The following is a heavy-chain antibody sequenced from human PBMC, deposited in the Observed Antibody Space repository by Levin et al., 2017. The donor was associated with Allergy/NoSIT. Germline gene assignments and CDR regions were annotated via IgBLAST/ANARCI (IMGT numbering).Heavy chain of an antibody. CDR2: INPNSGGT. Sequence: GESLKISCKASGYTFTGYYMHWVRQAPGQGLEWMGWINPNSGGTNYAQKFQGRVTMTRDTSISTAYMELSRLRSDDTAVYYCARGPYCSGGSCFKRPFDYWGQGTLVTVSS. J-gene: IGHJ4*02. CDR1: GYTFTGYY. CDR3: ARGPYCSGGSCFKRPFDY. D-gene: IGHD2-15*01. V-gene: IGHV1-2*02.